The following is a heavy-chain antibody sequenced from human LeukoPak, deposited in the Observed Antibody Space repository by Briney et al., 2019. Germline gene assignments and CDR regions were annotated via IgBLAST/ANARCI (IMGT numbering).Heavy chain of an antibody. V-gene: IGHV3-23*01. Sequence: GGSLRLSCAASGFTFSSYAMTWVRQAPGKGLEWVSSISVNGGTTYYADSVKGRFTISRDSSKNTLYLQMNSLRSEDTAVYYCARAKAPYSSDWTPWGQGTLVTVSS. CDR2: ISVNGGTT. CDR3: ARAKAPYSSDWTP. CDR1: GFTFSSYA. J-gene: IGHJ5*02. D-gene: IGHD6-19*01.